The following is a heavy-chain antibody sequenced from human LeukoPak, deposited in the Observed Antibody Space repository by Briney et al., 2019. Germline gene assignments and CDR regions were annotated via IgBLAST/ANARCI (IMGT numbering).Heavy chain of an antibody. J-gene: IGHJ4*02. Sequence: ASVKVSCKASGYTFTGYYMQWVRQAPGQGPEWMGRINPNSGDTNYAQKFQGRVTMARDTSISTAYTELSRLRSDDTAVYYCARDFGYYDNSGLSDWGQGTLVTVSS. CDR3: ARDFGYYDNSGLSD. CDR1: GYTFTGYY. V-gene: IGHV1-2*06. D-gene: IGHD3-22*01. CDR2: INPNSGDT.